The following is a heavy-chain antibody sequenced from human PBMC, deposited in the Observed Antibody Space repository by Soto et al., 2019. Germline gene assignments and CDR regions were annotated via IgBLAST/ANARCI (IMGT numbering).Heavy chain of an antibody. CDR3: AKDGLKWVRRGAFDI. J-gene: IGHJ3*02. CDR2: ISYDGSNK. CDR1: GFTFSSYG. D-gene: IGHD1-26*01. V-gene: IGHV3-30*18. Sequence: PGESLKISCAASGFTFSSYGMHWVRQAPGKGLEWVAVISYDGSNKYYADSVKGRFTISRDNSKNTLYLQMNSLRAEDTAVYYCAKDGLKWVRRGAFDIWGQGTMVTVSS.